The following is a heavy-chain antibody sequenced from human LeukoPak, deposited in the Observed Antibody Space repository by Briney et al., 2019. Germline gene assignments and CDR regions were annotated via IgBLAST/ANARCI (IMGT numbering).Heavy chain of an antibody. Sequence: PGGSLRLSCAASGFIFSSYAMSWVRQAPGKGLEWVSAISGSGGSTYYADSVKGRFTISRDNSKNTLCLQMNSLRAEDTAVYYCDTLYGSSFDWFDPWGQGTLVTVSS. J-gene: IGHJ5*02. CDR1: GFIFSSYA. CDR2: ISGSGGST. CDR3: DTLYGSSFDWFDP. V-gene: IGHV3-23*01. D-gene: IGHD6-6*01.